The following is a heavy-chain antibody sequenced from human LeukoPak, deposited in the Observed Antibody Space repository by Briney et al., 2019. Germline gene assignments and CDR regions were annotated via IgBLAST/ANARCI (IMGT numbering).Heavy chain of an antibody. D-gene: IGHD3-10*01. J-gene: IGHJ4*02. CDR2: IYHSGST. Sequence: PSGTLSLTCAVSGGSISSSNWWSWVRQPPGKGLEWIGEIYHSGSTNYNPSLKSRVTISVDKSKNQFSLKLSSVTAADTAVYYCARYYGSGSYLNKYFDYWGQGTLVIVSS. CDR1: GGSISSSNW. CDR3: ARYYGSGSYLNKYFDY. V-gene: IGHV4-4*02.